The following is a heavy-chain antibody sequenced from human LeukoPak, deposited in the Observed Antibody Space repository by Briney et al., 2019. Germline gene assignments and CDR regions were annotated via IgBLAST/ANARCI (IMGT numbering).Heavy chain of an antibody. CDR2: INHSGST. V-gene: IGHV4-34*01. J-gene: IGHJ4*02. CDR1: GGSFSGYY. Sequence: SETLSLTCAVYGGSFSGYYWSWIRQPPGKGLEWIGEINHSGSTNYNPSLESRVTISVDTSKNQFSLKLSSVTAADTAVYYCARGRAYYPIGYWGQGTLVTVSS. D-gene: IGHD3-10*01. CDR3: ARGRAYYPIGY.